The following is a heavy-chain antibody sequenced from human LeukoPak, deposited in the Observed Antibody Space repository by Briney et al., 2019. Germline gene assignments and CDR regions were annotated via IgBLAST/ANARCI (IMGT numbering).Heavy chain of an antibody. CDR3: ARDLATMIRPHYFDY. V-gene: IGHV3-48*01. J-gene: IGHJ4*02. CDR1: GFTFSSYW. Sequence: GGSLRLSCAASGFTFSSYWMSWVRQAPGKGLEWVSSINGIGGSTYYADSVKGRFTISRDNAKNSLYLQMNSLRAEDTAVYYCARDLATMIRPHYFDYWGQGTLVTVSS. CDR2: INGIGGST. D-gene: IGHD3-22*01.